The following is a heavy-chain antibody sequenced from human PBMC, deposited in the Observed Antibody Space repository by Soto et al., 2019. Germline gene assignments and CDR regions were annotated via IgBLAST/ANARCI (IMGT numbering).Heavy chain of an antibody. CDR2: IKSRTDGGST. CDR1: GFIYNDAW. D-gene: IGHD2-2*01. CDR3: AMFRRSSTYYGGGH. V-gene: IGHV3-15*01. J-gene: IGHJ4*02. Sequence: EVHLVESGGGLVEPGGSLRLSCAASGFIYNDAWMSWVRQAPGKGLEWVGHIKSRTDGGSTDYGTPVKGRFTISRDDSKDTLYLQMNSLKTEDTAMYYCAMFRRSSTYYGGGHWGRGTLVTVSS.